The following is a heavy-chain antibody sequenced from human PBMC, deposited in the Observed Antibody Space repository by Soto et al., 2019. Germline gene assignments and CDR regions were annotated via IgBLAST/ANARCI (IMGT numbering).Heavy chain of an antibody. D-gene: IGHD2-8*01. CDR1: GGSISSYY. V-gene: IGHV4-59*01. CDR3: GRGTIVRPIDY. J-gene: IGHJ4*02. CDR2: IYYSGST. Sequence: PSETLSLTCTVSGGSISSYYWSWIRQPPGKGLEWIGYIYYSGSTNYNPSLKSRVTISVDTSKNQFSLKLSSVTAADTAVYYCGRGTIVRPIDYWGQGTLVTVSS.